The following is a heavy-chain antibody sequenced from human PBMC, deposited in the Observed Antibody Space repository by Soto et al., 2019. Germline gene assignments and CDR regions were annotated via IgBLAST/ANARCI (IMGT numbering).Heavy chain of an antibody. Sequence: QVQLQEAGPGLVKPSETLSLTCTVSGAFSSTYYWSWIRQPPGKGLEWIGYMNNIGRTNYNPSLKSRVTISLDTSKNQFSLKLSSVIAADTAVYYCARSFCRDAVRCNWFDPWGLGTLVTASS. V-gene: IGHV4-59*01. CDR3: ARSFCRDAVRCNWFDP. J-gene: IGHJ5*02. D-gene: IGHD2-8*01. CDR1: GAFSSTYY. CDR2: MNNIGRT.